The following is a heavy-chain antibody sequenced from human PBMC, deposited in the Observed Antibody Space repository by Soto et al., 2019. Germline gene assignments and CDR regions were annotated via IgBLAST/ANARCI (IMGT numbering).Heavy chain of an antibody. CDR2: IYYSGST. D-gene: IGHD4-17*01. CDR3: ARAHGDYGP. CDR1: GGSISSYY. V-gene: IGHV4-59*01. Sequence: SETLSLTCTVSGGSISSYYWSWIRQPPGKGLEWIGYIYYSGSTNYNPSLKSRVTISVDTSKNQFSLKLSSVTAADTAVYYCARAHGDYGPWGQGTLVT. J-gene: IGHJ5*02.